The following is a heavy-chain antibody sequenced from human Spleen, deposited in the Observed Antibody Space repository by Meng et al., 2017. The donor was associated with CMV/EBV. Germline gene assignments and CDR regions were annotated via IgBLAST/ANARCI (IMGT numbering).Heavy chain of an antibody. CDR3: ARGAAAGSSPFRY. CDR2: ISGSSTTK. J-gene: IGHJ4*01. D-gene: IGHD6-13*01. Sequence: GESLKISCAASGFTFSNAWMSWVRQAPGKGLEWVSFISGSSTTKHYADSVKGRFTISRDNAKNSLYLQMDSLRVEDTAVYFCARGAAAGSSPFRYWGQGILVTVSS. CDR1: GFTFSNAW. V-gene: IGHV3-11*04.